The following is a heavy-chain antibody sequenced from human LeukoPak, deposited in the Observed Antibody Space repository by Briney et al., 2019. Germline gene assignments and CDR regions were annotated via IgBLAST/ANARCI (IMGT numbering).Heavy chain of an antibody. Sequence: GGSLRLSCAASGFTFSSYSMNWVRQAPGKGLEWVSSISSSSSYIYYADSVKGRFTISRENAKNSLYLQMNSLRAGDTAVYYCARGWERGFDYWGQGTLVTVSS. V-gene: IGHV3-21*01. J-gene: IGHJ4*02. CDR3: ARGWERGFDY. CDR2: ISSSSSYI. CDR1: GFTFSSYS. D-gene: IGHD1-26*01.